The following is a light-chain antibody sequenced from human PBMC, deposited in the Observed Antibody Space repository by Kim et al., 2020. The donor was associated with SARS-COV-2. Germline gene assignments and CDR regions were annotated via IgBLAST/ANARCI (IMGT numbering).Light chain of an antibody. CDR1: QSVSSN. V-gene: IGKV3-15*01. Sequence: EIVMTQSPATLSVSPGERATLSCRASQSVSSNLAWYQQKPGQAPRLLIYGASTRVTGIPGRFSGSGSGTEFTLTISSLQSEDFAVYYCQQYSHWPLTFGGGTKLEI. CDR2: GAS. CDR3: QQYSHWPLT. J-gene: IGKJ4*01.